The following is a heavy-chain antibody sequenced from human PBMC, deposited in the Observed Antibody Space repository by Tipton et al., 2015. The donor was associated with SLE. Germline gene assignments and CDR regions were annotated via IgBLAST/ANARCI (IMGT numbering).Heavy chain of an antibody. CDR2: IYSGGST. V-gene: IGHV3-53*05. CDR3: ANDPIGIPGTGLFDY. CDR1: GFTVSSNY. J-gene: IGHJ4*02. D-gene: IGHD1-1*01. Sequence: SLRLSCAASGFTVSSNYMSWVRQAPGMGLQWVSVIYSGGSTYYTDSVKGRFTISRDNSNNTLYLQMNSLRPEDTAVYYCANDPIGIPGTGLFDYWGQGTLVTVSS.